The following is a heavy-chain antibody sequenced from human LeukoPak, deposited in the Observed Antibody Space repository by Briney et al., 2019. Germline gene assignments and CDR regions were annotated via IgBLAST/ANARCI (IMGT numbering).Heavy chain of an antibody. CDR3: ARDGSRWYPFSFDY. D-gene: IGHD6-13*01. CDR2: IKQDGSEK. J-gene: IGHJ4*02. V-gene: IGHV3-7*01. Sequence: QTGGSLRLSCAASGFTFSSYWMSWVRQAPGKGLEWVANIKQDGSEKYYVDSVKGRFTISRDNAKNSLYLQMNSLRAEDTAVYYCARDGSRWYPFSFDYWGQGTLVTVSS. CDR1: GFTFSSYW.